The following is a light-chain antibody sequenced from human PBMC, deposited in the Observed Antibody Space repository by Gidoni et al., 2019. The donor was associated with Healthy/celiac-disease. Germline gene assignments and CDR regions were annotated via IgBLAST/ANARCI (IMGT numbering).Light chain of an antibody. CDR1: SSDVGRYNL. Sequence: QSALTQPASVSGSPGQSITISCTGTSSDVGRYNLVSWYQQHPGKAPKLRIYEVTQRPSGVSNRFSGSKSGNTASLTISGLQAEDEADYYCCSYAGSTTVVFGGGTKLTVL. J-gene: IGLJ2*01. CDR3: CSYAGSTTVV. V-gene: IGLV2-23*02. CDR2: EVT.